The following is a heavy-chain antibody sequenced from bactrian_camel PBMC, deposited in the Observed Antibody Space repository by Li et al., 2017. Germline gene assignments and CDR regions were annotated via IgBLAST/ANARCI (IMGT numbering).Heavy chain of an antibody. D-gene: IGHD2*01. Sequence: HVQLVESGGGSVQAGGSLRLSCVASGYSYPSKCMGWFRQAPGKGLEWISTIGGDSRTYYVESVKGRFTISRDNAKNTVYLQMNSLKSEDTALYYCATREYCSGGYCPIGYWG. CDR3: ATREYCSGGYCPIGY. J-gene: IGHJ6*01. CDR2: IGGDSRT. V-gene: IGHV3S9*01. CDR1: GYSYPSKC.